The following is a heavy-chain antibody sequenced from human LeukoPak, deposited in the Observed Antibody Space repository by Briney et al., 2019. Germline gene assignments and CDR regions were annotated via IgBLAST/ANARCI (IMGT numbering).Heavy chain of an antibody. Sequence: GRSLRLSCAASGFTFNNYAMHLVRQGPGKGLEWVSGISWNSAYIGYADSVKGRFTISRDNANNCLYLQMNSLSAEDTALYYCVKASGSGTSWFPEYFQLWGQGTLVTVSS. CDR1: GFTFNNYA. V-gene: IGHV3-9*01. D-gene: IGHD6-13*01. J-gene: IGHJ1*01. CDR3: VKASGSGTSWFPEYFQL. CDR2: ISWNSAYI.